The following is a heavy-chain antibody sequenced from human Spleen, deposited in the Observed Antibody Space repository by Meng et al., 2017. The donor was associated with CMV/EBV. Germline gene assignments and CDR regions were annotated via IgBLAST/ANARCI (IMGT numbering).Heavy chain of an antibody. CDR3: ARLSSSHFGYFGMDV. CDR1: GGSISNNY. CDR2: IYYSGSP. Sequence: SETLSLTCTVSGGSISNNYWNWIRQPPGKGLEWIAYIYYSGSPNYNPSLKSRVTISIDTSKSQFSLKLTSVTAADTAVYYCARLSSSHFGYFGMDVWGQGTTVTV. D-gene: IGHD6-6*01. J-gene: IGHJ6*02. V-gene: IGHV4-59*01.